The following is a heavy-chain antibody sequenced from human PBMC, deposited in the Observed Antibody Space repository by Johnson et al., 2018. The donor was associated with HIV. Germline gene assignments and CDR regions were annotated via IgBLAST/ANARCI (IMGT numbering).Heavy chain of an antibody. V-gene: IGHV3-30*04. CDR2: ISYDGSNK. CDR1: GFTFSSYA. D-gene: IGHD3-10*01. CDR3: ARTLWFRELLGAFDI. J-gene: IGHJ3*02. Sequence: QVQLVESGGGVVQPGRSLRLSCAASGFTFSSYAMHWVRQAPGKGLEWVAVISYDGSNKYYAGYVKGRFTIPRDNSKNTLYLQMNRLRAEDTAVYYCARTLWFRELLGAFDIWGQGTMVTVSS.